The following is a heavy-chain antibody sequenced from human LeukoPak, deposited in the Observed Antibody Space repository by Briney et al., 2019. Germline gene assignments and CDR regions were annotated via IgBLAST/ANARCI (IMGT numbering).Heavy chain of an antibody. J-gene: IGHJ3*02. D-gene: IGHD2-2*01. Sequence: GESLKISCKASGYSFTSYWISWVRQMPGKGLEWMGRIDPSDSHTNYSPSFQGHVTISADKSISTAYLQWSSMKASDTAMYYCARHVYCSSTSCYAAFDIWGQGTMVTVSS. CDR3: ARHVYCSSTSCYAAFDI. V-gene: IGHV5-10-1*01. CDR2: IDPSDSHT. CDR1: GYSFTSYW.